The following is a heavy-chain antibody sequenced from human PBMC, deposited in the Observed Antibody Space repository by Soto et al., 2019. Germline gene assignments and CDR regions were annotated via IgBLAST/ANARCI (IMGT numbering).Heavy chain of an antibody. CDR1: GYSFTSYW. CDR3: ARTKYYDSSGYPDY. V-gene: IGHV5-51*01. J-gene: IGHJ4*02. D-gene: IGHD3-22*01. Sequence: GESLNISCKGSGYSFTSYWIGWVRQMPGKGLEWMGIIYPGDSDTRYSPPFQGQVTISADKSISTAYLQWSSLKASDTAMYYCARTKYYDSSGYPDYWGQGTLVTVSS. CDR2: IYPGDSDT.